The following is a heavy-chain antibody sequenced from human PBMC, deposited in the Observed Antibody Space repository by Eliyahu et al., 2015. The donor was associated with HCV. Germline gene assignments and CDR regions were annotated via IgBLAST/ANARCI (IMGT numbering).Heavy chain of an antibody. J-gene: IGHJ4*02. Sequence: QVQLVQSGAEVKKPGSSVKVSCKASGGTXSSYAISXVRQAPGQGLEWMGGIIPIFGTANYAQKFQGRVTITADESTSTAYMELSSLRSEDTAVYYCASRPWIGGYATGGFDYWGQGTLVTVSS. V-gene: IGHV1-69*01. CDR1: GGTXSSYA. D-gene: IGHD5-12*01. CDR2: IIPIFGTA. CDR3: ASRPWIGGYATGGFDY.